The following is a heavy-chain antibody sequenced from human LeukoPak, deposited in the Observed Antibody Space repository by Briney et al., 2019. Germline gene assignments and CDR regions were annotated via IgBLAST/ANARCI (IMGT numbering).Heavy chain of an antibody. CDR3: ARGAWELLHMYYFDY. CDR1: GYTFTSYG. D-gene: IGHD1-26*01. CDR2: ISAYNGNT. V-gene: IGHV1-18*01. Sequence: ASAKVSCKASGYTFTSYGISWVRQAPGQGLEWMGWISAYNGNTNYAQKLQGRVTMTTDTSTSTAYMELRSLRSDDTAVYYCARGAWELLHMYYFDYWGQGTLVTVSS. J-gene: IGHJ4*02.